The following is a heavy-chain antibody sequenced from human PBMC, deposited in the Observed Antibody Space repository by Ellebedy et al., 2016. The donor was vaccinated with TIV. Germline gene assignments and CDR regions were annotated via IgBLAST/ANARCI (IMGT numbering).Heavy chain of an antibody. CDR3: ARGADEEFDY. CDR2: INHSGST. V-gene: IGHV4-34*01. J-gene: IGHJ4*02. CDR1: GGSFSGYY. Sequence: SETLSLXCAVYGGSFSGYYWSWIRQPPGKGLEWIGQINHSGSTNYNPSLKSRVTISVDTSKNQFSLKLSSVTAADTAVYYCARGADEEFDYWGQGTLVTVSS.